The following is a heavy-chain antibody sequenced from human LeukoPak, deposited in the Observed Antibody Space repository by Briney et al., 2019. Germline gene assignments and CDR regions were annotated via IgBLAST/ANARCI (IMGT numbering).Heavy chain of an antibody. CDR1: GFTFSSYG. CDR2: IKQDGSEK. Sequence: GGSLRLSCAASGFTFSSYGMHWVRQAPGKGLEWVANIKQDGSEKYYVDSVKGRFTISRDNAKNSLYLQMNSLRAEDTAVYYCARDSFTYYYDSSGYFPLDYWGQGTLVTVSS. CDR3: ARDSFTYYYDSSGYFPLDY. D-gene: IGHD3-22*01. V-gene: IGHV3-7*01. J-gene: IGHJ4*02.